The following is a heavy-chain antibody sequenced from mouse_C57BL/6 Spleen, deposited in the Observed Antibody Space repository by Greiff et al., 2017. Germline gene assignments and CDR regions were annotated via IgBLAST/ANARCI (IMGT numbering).Heavy chain of an antibody. V-gene: IGHV1-64*01. CDR3: ARPTGGYWYFDV. CDR2: IHPNSGST. J-gene: IGHJ1*03. Sequence: QVQLQQPGAELVKPGASVKLSCKASGYTFTSYWMHWVKQRPGQGLEWIGMIHPNSGSTNYNEKFKSKATLTVDKSSSTAYMQLSSLTSEDSAVYYWARPTGGYWYFDVWGTGTTVTVSS. CDR1: GYTFTSYW.